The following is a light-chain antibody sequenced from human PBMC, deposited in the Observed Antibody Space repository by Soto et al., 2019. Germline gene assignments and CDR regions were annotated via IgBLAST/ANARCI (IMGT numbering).Light chain of an antibody. J-gene: IGLJ1*01. CDR1: SIDVGGYNY. CDR3: SSYTSSSTLYV. Sequence: QSVLAQPASVSGSPGQSIAISCTGASIDVGGYNYVSWYQQHPGKAPKLMIYDVASRPSGVSDRFSGSKSGNTASLTISGLQAEDEADYYCSSYTSSSTLYVLGTGTKVTVL. V-gene: IGLV2-14*03. CDR2: DVA.